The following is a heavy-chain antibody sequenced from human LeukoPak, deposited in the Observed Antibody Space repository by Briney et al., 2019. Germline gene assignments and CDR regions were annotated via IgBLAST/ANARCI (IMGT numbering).Heavy chain of an antibody. CDR3: ARWGKYYYDSSGYYY. J-gene: IGHJ4*02. CDR1: GYTFTGYY. D-gene: IGHD3-22*01. CDR2: IHSNSGGT. Sequence: ASVKVSCTASGYTFTGYYMHWVRQAPGQGLEWMGWIHSNSGGTKYAQRFQGRVTVTRDTSISTVYMELSRLRSDDTAVYYCARWGKYYYDSSGYYYWGQGTLVSVSS. V-gene: IGHV1-2*02.